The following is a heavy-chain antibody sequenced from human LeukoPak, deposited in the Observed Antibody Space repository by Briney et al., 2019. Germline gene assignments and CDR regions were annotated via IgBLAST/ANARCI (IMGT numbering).Heavy chain of an antibody. CDR1: GGSISSSSYY. V-gene: IGHV4-39*01. D-gene: IGHD3-9*01. CDR3: ARQYYDILTGYSRGAFDI. CDR2: IYYSGST. Sequence: SETLSLTCTVSGGSISSSSYYWGWIRQPPGKGLEWIGSIYYSGSTYYNPSLKSRVTISVDTSKNQFSLKLSSVTAADTAVYYRARQYYDILTGYSRGAFDIWGQGTMVTVSS. J-gene: IGHJ3*02.